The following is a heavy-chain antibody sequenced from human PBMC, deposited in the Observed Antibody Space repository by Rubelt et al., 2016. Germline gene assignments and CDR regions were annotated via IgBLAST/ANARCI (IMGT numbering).Heavy chain of an antibody. CDR2: INPSIGKT. J-gene: IGHJ4*02. CDR1: GYTFTVYY. Sequence: QVQVVQSGAEVKKPGASVKVSCKTSGYTFTVYYMHWVRQAPGQGLEWMGIINPSIGKTNYAQKFQGRVTMTRDTSTGTVYMELSSLTSEDTAVYYCARGGSSYGDFDYWGQGTRVTVSS. D-gene: IGHD5-18*01. CDR3: ARGGSSYGDFDY. V-gene: IGHV1-46*01.